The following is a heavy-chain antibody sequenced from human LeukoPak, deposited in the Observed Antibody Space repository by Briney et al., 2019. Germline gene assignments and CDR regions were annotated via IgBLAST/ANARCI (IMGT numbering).Heavy chain of an antibody. Sequence: SQTLSLTCTVSGGSISSGSYYWSWIRQPAGKGLEWIGRIYTSGSTNYNPSLKSRVTISVDTSKNQFSLKLSSVTAADTAVYYCARDKTGYSSSWSDAFDIWGQGTMVTVSS. CDR1: GGSISSGSYY. CDR3: ARDKTGYSSSWSDAFDI. D-gene: IGHD6-13*01. CDR2: IYTSGST. V-gene: IGHV4-61*02. J-gene: IGHJ3*02.